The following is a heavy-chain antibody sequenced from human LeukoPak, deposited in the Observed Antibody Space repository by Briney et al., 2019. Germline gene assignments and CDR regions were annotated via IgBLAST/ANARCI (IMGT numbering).Heavy chain of an antibody. Sequence: ASVKVSCKASGYTFTGYFMHWVRQAPGQGLEWMGWINPNSGGTNYAQKFPDRVTMTSDTSISTAYMELSRLTSDDTAVYYCARDPEVSEMATIRLEGYFDYWGQGTLVTVSS. CDR3: ARDPEVSEMATIRLEGYFDY. D-gene: IGHD5-24*01. V-gene: IGHV1-2*02. J-gene: IGHJ4*02. CDR1: GYTFTGYF. CDR2: INPNSGGT.